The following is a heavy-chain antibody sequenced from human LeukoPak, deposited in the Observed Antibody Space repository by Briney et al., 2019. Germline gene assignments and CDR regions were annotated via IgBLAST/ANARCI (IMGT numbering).Heavy chain of an antibody. V-gene: IGHV3-23*01. J-gene: IGHJ6*02. CDR2: ISIGDIGT. Sequence: GGSLRLSCAASGFTVNTYAMSWVRQAPGKGLEWVSAISIGDIGTYYADSVKGRFTISRDNSKNTLSLQMNSLRAADSAVYYCARGGDSWSGYSYGMDVWGQGTTVTVSS. CDR1: GFTVNTYA. D-gene: IGHD3-3*01. CDR3: ARGGDSWSGYSYGMDV.